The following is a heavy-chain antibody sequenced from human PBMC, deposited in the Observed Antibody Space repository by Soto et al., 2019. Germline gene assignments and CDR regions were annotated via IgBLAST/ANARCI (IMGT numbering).Heavy chain of an antibody. CDR1: GGTFSSYA. V-gene: IGHV1-69*12. J-gene: IGHJ5*02. D-gene: IGHD3-22*01. CDR2: IIPIFGTA. CDR3: ARDRGPSSGYYPYWFDP. Sequence: QVQLVQSGAEVKKPGSSVKVSCKASGGTFSSYAITWVRQAPGQGLEWMGGIIPIFGTANYAQKFQARVTHTADESTGTAYMELSSLRSEDTAVYYCARDRGPSSGYYPYWFDPWGQGTLVTVSS.